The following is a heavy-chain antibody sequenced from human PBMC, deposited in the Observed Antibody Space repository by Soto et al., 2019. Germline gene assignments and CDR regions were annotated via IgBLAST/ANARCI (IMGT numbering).Heavy chain of an antibody. CDR1: GGSISSYY. CDR3: ARADRQQLAL. J-gene: IGHJ4*02. V-gene: IGHV4-59*01. Sequence: PSETLSLTCTVSGGSISSYYWSWIRQPPGKGLEWIGYIYYSGSTNYNPSLKSRVTISVDTSKNQFSLKLSSVTAADTAVYYCARADRQQLALRGQRTLVTVSA. D-gene: IGHD6-13*01. CDR2: IYYSGST.